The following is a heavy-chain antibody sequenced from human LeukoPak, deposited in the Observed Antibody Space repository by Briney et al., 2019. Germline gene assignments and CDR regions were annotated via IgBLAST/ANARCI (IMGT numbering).Heavy chain of an antibody. CDR1: GFTFSNYD. V-gene: IGHV3-23*01. CDR2: ISAHGDDT. J-gene: IGHJ4*02. D-gene: IGHD4-17*01. CDR3: AKVPYGDYGEDY. Sequence: GGSLRLSCAASGFTFSNYDMSWVRQVPGKGLEWVSAISAHGDDTYYADSVKGRFTISRDNSKNTLYLQMNSLRAEDTAVYYCAKVPYGDYGEDYWGQGTLVTVSS.